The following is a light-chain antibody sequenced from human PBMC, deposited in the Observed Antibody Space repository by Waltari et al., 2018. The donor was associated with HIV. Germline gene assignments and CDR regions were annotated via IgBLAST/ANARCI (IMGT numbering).Light chain of an antibody. V-gene: IGLV2-23*01. CDR2: EGS. CDR1: RRDVGSYNL. CDR3: CSYTGSSTRRPYV. J-gene: IGLJ1*01. Sequence: QSALTQPASVSGSPGQSITISCTGNRRDVGSYNLVSWYQQHPGKAPKVMIYEGSKRPSGVSNRFSGSKSGNTASLTISGLQAEDEADYYCCSYTGSSTRRPYVFGTGTKVTVL.